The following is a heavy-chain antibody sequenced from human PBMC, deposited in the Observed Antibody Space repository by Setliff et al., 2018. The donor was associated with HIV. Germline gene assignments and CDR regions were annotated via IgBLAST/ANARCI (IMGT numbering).Heavy chain of an antibody. J-gene: IGHJ4*02. V-gene: IGHV4-34*01. CDR3: ARGDYYDSTGYEGLDS. D-gene: IGHD3-22*01. CDR1: SGSFSGYR. CDR2: INHRGST. Sequence: LSLTCAVYSGSFSGYRWTWIRQPPGKGLEWIGEINHRGSTTYNPSLRSRVTISVDTSKNQFSLKLNSVTAADTAVYYCARGDYYDSTGYEGLDSWGRGTLVTVS.